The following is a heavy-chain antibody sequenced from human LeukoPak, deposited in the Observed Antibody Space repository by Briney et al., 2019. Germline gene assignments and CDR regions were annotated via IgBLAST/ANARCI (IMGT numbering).Heavy chain of an antibody. V-gene: IGHV3-53*01. CDR3: PKPLLTPGN. CDR2: IYSDNT. CDR1: GFTVSSNS. J-gene: IGHJ4*02. D-gene: IGHD4-23*01. Sequence: GGSLRLSCTVSGFTVSSNSMSWVRQAPGKGLEWVSFIYSDNTHYSDSVRGRFTISRDNSRNALYLQLSRLRVDDTAFYYCPKPLLTPGNWGPGTLVTVSS.